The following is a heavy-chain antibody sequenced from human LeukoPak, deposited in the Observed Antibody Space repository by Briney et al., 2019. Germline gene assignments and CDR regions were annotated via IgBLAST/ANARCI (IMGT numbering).Heavy chain of an antibody. D-gene: IGHD6-13*01. V-gene: IGHV3-30*02. CDR3: AVRYNGSWYLFDY. CDR2: IRYDGSNK. J-gene: IGHJ4*02. Sequence: GGSLRLSCAASGFTFSSYGMHWVRQAPGKGLEWVAFIRYDGSNKYYADSVKGRFTISRDNAKNTVYLQMNSLRAEDTAVYYCAVRYNGSWYLFDYWGQGTLVTVSS. CDR1: GFTFSSYG.